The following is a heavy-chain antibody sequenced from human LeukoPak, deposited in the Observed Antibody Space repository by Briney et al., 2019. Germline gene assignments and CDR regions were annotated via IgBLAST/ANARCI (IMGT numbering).Heavy chain of an antibody. CDR2: ISYDGSNK. D-gene: IGHD4-23*01. J-gene: IGHJ4*02. CDR3: ARDKDYGGRGRFDY. CDR1: GFTFSSHA. Sequence: HPGGPLRLFCAASGFTFSSHAMHWVREARGKGLEWVAVISYDGSNKYYADSVKGRFTIPRDNSKTTLYLQMNSRRAEDTAVYYCARDKDYGGRGRFDYWGQGTLVTVSS. V-gene: IGHV3-30-3*01.